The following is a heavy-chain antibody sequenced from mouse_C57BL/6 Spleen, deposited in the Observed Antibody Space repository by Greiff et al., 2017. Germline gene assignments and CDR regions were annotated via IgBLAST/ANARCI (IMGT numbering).Heavy chain of an antibody. CDR3: ARGGIYYGSYFDV. V-gene: IGHV3-1*01. CDR1: GYSITSGYD. J-gene: IGHJ1*03. Sequence: EVMLVESGPGMVKPSQSLSLTCTVTGYSITSGYDWHWIRHFPGNKLEWMGYISYSGSTHYNPSLKSRISITHDTSKNHFFLKLNSVTTEDTATYYCARGGIYYGSYFDVWGTGTTVTVSS. D-gene: IGHD2-1*01. CDR2: ISYSGST.